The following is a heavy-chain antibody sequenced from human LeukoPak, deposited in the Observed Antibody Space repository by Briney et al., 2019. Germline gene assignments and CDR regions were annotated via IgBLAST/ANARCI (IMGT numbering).Heavy chain of an antibody. CDR1: GYSFSTYW. V-gene: IGHV5-51*01. D-gene: IGHD6-13*01. CDR3: ARRISGSSWLNAFDI. J-gene: IGHJ3*02. CDR2: IYPGDSDT. Sequence: GESLKISCKGSGYSFSTYWIGWVRQMPGKGLEWMGVIYPGDSDTRYSPSFQGQVTISADKSISTAYLQWSSLKASDTAMHYCARRISGSSWLNAFDIWGQGTMVTVSS.